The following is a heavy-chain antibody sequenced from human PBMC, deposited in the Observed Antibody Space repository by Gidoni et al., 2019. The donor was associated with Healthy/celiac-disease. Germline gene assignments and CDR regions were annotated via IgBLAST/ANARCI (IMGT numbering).Heavy chain of an antibody. J-gene: IGHJ4*02. CDR2: IKSKTDGGKT. D-gene: IGHD1-20*01. CDR3: TTEHNWNYLGY. V-gene: IGHV3-15*01. CDR1: GFTFSNAW. Sequence: EVQLVESGGGLVKPGGSLRLSCAASGFTFSNAWMSWVRQAPGKGLEWVGRIKSKTDGGKTDFAAPVKGRFTISRDDSKNTLYLQMNSLKTEDTAVYYCTTEHNWNYLGYWGQGTLVTVSS.